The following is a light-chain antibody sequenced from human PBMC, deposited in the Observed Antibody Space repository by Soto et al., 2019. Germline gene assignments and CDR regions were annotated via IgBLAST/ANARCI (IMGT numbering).Light chain of an antibody. Sequence: DVQMTQSPSSLSASVGDRVTITCRASQSVSTYLNWYQQKPGQAPKLLIYAASSLQSGVPSRFSGSGSGTDFTLTISSLQPEDVATYYCQQTYSIPITFGQGTRLEIK. V-gene: IGKV1-39*01. J-gene: IGKJ5*01. CDR3: QQTYSIPIT. CDR1: QSVSTY. CDR2: AAS.